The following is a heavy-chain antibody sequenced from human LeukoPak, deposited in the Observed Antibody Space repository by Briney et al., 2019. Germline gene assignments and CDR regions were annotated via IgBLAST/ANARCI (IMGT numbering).Heavy chain of an antibody. J-gene: IGHJ4*02. Sequence: SGGSLRLSCAASGFTFDDYAMHWVRQAPGKGLEWVSGISWNSGSIGYADSVKGRFTISRDNAKNSLYLQMNSLRAEDMALYYCAKGGKRELTFHIDYWGQGTLVTVSS. V-gene: IGHV3-9*03. D-gene: IGHD1-26*01. CDR2: ISWNSGSI. CDR3: AKGGKRELTFHIDY. CDR1: GFTFDDYA.